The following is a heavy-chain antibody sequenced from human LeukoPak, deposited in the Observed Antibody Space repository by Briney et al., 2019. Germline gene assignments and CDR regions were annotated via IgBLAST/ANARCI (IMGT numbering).Heavy chain of an antibody. V-gene: IGHV4-39*07. J-gene: IGHJ3*02. CDR3: ARAPSYSSSWYEMAFDI. CDR2: INHSGST. D-gene: IGHD6-13*01. CDR1: GGSISSSAYH. Sequence: KASETLSLTCTVSGGSISSSAYHWGWIRQPPGKGLEWIGEINHSGSTNYNPSLKSRVTISVDTSKNQFSLKLSSVTAADTAVYYCARAPSYSSSWYEMAFDIWGQGTMVTVSS.